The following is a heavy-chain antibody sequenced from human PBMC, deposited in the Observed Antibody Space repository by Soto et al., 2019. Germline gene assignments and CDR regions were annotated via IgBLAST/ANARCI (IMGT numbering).Heavy chain of an antibody. CDR2: IIPILGIA. CDR3: ARGTDIVVVAMGYFQH. D-gene: IGHD2-15*01. Sequence: ASVKVSCKASGGTFSSYTISWVRQAPGQGLEWMGRIIPILGIANYAQKFQGRVTITADKSTSTAYMELSSLRSEDTAVYYCARGTDIVVVAMGYFQHWGQGTLVTVSS. CDR1: GGTFSSYT. V-gene: IGHV1-69*02. J-gene: IGHJ1*01.